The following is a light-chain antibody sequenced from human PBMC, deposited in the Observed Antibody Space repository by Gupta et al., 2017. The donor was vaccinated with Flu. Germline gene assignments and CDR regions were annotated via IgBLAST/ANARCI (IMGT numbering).Light chain of an antibody. CDR3: ETWDIQIRV. CDR1: GHTTYS. Sequence: GHTTYSFAWHQQQPVTAPRFLMMLESSGSYNKGIGVPDRFSGSSSGADRFLTISNLQSEDEADYYCETWDIQIRVFGCVTKLTVL. V-gene: IGLV4-60*03. J-gene: IGLJ2*01. CDR2: LESSGSY.